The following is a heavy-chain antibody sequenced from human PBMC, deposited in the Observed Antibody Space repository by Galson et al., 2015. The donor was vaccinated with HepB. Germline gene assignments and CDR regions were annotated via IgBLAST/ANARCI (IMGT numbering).Heavy chain of an antibody. D-gene: IGHD2-15*01. CDR1: GYTFSSYS. Sequence: VKVSCKASGYTFSSYSITWVRQAPGQGLEWMGWISTYTRNTNYARHLQGRVTMTTDTSTSTAYMELRSLRSDDTAVYYCARGALVVVVDGTLNNWFDPWGQGTLVTVSS. V-gene: IGHV1-18*01. CDR2: ISTYTRNT. J-gene: IGHJ5*02. CDR3: ARGALVVVVDGTLNNWFDP.